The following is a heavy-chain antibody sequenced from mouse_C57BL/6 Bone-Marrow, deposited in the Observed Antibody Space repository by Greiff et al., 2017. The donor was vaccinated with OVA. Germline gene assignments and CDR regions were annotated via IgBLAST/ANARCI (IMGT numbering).Heavy chain of an antibody. V-gene: IGHV1-80*01. CDR1: GYAFSSYW. CDR2: IYPGDGDT. CDR3: ASRPLFAY. D-gene: IGHD6-1*01. Sequence: VHLVESGAELVKPGASVKISCKASGYAFSSYWMNWVKQRPGKGLEWIGQIYPGDGDTNYNGKFKGKATLTADKSSSTAYMQLSSLTSEDSAVYFCASRPLFAYWGQGTLVTVSA. J-gene: IGHJ3*01.